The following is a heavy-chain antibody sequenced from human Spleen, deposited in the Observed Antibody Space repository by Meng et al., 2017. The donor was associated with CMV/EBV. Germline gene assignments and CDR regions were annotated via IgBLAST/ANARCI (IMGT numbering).Heavy chain of an antibody. J-gene: IGHJ3*02. D-gene: IGHD3-22*01. CDR1: GYTFTGYY. CDR3: ARDESEYDSSGYYFDAFDI. Sequence: ASVKVSCKASGYTFTGYYMHWVRQAPGQGLEWMGWINPNSGGTNYAQKFQGRVTMTRDTSISTAYMELSRLRSDDTAVYYCARDESEYDSSGYYFDAFDIWGQGTVVTVSS. CDR2: INPNSGGT. V-gene: IGHV1-2*02.